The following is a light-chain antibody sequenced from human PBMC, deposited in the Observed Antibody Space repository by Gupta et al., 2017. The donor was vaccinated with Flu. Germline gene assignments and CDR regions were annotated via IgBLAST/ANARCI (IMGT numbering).Light chain of an antibody. CDR3: LRYGNSPST. CDR2: GTS. J-gene: IGKJ2*01. CDR1: ESVKRNY. V-gene: IGKV3-20*01. Sequence: GTLSLSPGESVTLSCMVGESVKRNYLAPYQLISGQAPRLLMYGTSISATGIRDRFTGGGSGTXFTLTIXSLDPEESPVSYCLRYGNSPSTFGXGTKVEIK.